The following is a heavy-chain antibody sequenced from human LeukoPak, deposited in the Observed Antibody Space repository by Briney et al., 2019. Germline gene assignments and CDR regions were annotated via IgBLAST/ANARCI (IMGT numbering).Heavy chain of an antibody. Sequence: SETLSLTCTVSGGSISSGSYYWSWSRQPAGKGLEWIGRIYTSGSTNYNPSLKSRVTISVDTSKNQFSLKLSSVTAADTAVYYCAREPDYGSGSYLDYWGQGTLVTVSS. V-gene: IGHV4-61*02. D-gene: IGHD3-10*01. J-gene: IGHJ4*02. CDR2: IYTSGST. CDR3: AREPDYGSGSYLDY. CDR1: GGSISSGSYY.